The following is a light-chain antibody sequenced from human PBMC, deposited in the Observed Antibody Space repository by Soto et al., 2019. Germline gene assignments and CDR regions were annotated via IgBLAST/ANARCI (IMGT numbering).Light chain of an antibody. Sequence: SPGTLSLSPGERATISCRASQVIGSRYLAWYHQKSGQAPRLLIYGASSRATGIPDRFSGSGSGTDFTLTISRLEPEDFGVYYCQQFGSSIPHTFGQGTRLEIK. CDR3: QQFGSSIPHT. CDR1: QVIGSRY. V-gene: IGKV3-20*01. CDR2: GAS. J-gene: IGKJ5*01.